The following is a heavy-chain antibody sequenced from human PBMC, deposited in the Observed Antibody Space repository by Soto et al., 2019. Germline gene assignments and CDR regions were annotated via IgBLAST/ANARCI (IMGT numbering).Heavy chain of an antibody. V-gene: IGHV4-59*01. Sequence: SETLSLTCTVSGGSISRYYWSWIRQPPVKGLELIGYMYNTGSTIYNPSLKSRVTISVDTSKNQFSLKLNSVTAADTAVYYCARDLWGYCGADCYPLDVWGQGTTVTVS. J-gene: IGHJ6*02. CDR1: GGSISRYY. CDR3: ARDLWGYCGADCYPLDV. CDR2: MYNTGST. D-gene: IGHD2-21*02.